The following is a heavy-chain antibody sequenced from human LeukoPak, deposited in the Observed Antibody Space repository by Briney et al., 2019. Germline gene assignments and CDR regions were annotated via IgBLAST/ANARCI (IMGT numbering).Heavy chain of an antibody. CDR2: ISAYNGNT. V-gene: IGHV1-18*04. J-gene: IGHJ4*02. Sequence: GASVKVSCKASGYTFTSYYMHWVRQAPGQGLEWMGWISAYNGNTNYAQKLQGRVTMTTDTSTSTAYMELRSLRSDDTAVYYCARAYMVRGAKDYWGQGTLVTVSS. CDR3: ARAYMVRGAKDY. D-gene: IGHD3-10*01. CDR1: GYTFTSYY.